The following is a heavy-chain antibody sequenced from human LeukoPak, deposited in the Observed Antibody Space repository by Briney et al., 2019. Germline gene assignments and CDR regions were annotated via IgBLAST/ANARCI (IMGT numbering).Heavy chain of an antibody. CDR1: GGSISSGSYY. Sequence: SETLSLTCTVSGGSISSGSYYWSWIRQPAGKGLEWIGYIYYSGSTNYNPSLKSRVTISVDTSKNQFSLKLSSVTAADTAVYYCARDLSLGYCSGGSCYQGYGAFDIWGQGTMVTVSS. V-gene: IGHV4-61*10. J-gene: IGHJ3*02. D-gene: IGHD2-15*01. CDR2: IYYSGST. CDR3: ARDLSLGYCSGGSCYQGYGAFDI.